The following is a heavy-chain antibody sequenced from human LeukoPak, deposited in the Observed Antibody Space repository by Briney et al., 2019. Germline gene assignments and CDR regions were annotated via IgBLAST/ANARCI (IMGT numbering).Heavy chain of an antibody. Sequence: SETLSLTCAVYGVSFSGYYWSWIRQPPGKGLEWIGEINHSGSTNYNPSLKSRVTISVDTSKNQFSLKLSSVTAADTAVYYCARGASGIVLMVYAMRFDYWGQGTLVTVSS. J-gene: IGHJ4*02. CDR1: GVSFSGYY. D-gene: IGHD2-8*01. CDR3: ARGASGIVLMVYAMRFDY. V-gene: IGHV4-34*01. CDR2: INHSGST.